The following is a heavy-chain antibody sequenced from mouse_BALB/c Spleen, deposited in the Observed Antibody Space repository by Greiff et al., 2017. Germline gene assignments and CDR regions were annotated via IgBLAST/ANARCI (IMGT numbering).Heavy chain of an antibody. CDR1: GFTFSDYY. CDR3: AREGGGNPFDY. V-gene: IGHV5-4*02. J-gene: IGHJ2*01. D-gene: IGHD2-1*01. Sequence: EVQLVASGGGLVKPGGSLKLSCAASGFTFSDYYMYWVRQTPEKRLGWVATISDGGSYTYYPDSVKGRFTISRDNAKNNLYLQMSSLKSEDTAMYYCAREGGGNPFDYWGQGTTLTVSS. CDR2: ISDGGSYT.